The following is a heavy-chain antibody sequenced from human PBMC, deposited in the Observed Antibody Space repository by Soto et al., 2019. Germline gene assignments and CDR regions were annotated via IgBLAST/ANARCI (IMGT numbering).Heavy chain of an antibody. CDR1: GFTFSTSA. D-gene: IGHD2-2*01. J-gene: IGHJ4*02. Sequence: ESGGGLVQPGGSLRLSCAASGFTFSTSAVTWVRQAPGKGLEWVSTILGSGDTTYYADSVKGRFTISRDNSKNTLYLQMNSLRAEDTAVYYCAKYWSSTWYFDYWGQGTLVTVSS. V-gene: IGHV3-23*01. CDR2: ILGSGDTT. CDR3: AKYWSSTWYFDY.